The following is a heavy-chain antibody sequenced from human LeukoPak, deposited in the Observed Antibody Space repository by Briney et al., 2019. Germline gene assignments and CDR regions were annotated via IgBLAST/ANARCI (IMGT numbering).Heavy chain of an antibody. D-gene: IGHD1-7*01. CDR1: GGTFSSYA. J-gene: IGHJ5*02. CDR3: ARDNYAGANWFDP. CDR2: IIPIFGTA. Sequence: SVKVSCKASGGTFSSYAISWVRQAPGQGLEWMGGIIPIFGTANYAQKFQGRVTITTDESTSTAYMELSSLRSKDTAVYYCARDNYAGANWFDPWGQGTLVTVSS. V-gene: IGHV1-69*05.